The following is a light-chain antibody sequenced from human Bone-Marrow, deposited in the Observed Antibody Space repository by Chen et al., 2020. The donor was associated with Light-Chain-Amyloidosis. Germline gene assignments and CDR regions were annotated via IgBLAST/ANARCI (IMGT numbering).Light chain of an antibody. Sequence: DIVMTQSPLSLCVTPGEPASISCTSTQSLLHSNGYNYLAWYLQKPGQSPQLLIHLGSNRAPGVPDRFSGSGSGTDFTLRISRVEAEDVGVYYCFQPQEPPYTFGQGTKLEI. CDR1: QSLLHSNGYNY. V-gene: IGKV2-28*01. J-gene: IGKJ2*01. CDR2: LGS. CDR3: FQPQEPPYT.